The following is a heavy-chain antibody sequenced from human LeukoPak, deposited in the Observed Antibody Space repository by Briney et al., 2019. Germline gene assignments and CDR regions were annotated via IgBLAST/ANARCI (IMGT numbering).Heavy chain of an antibody. CDR1: GAFTSNYY. CDR2: IYYSGST. CDR3: ARGTLYSGWSYYFDY. D-gene: IGHD6-19*01. J-gene: IGHJ4*02. V-gene: IGHV4-59*08. Sequence: SETLSLTCTAAGAFTSNYYCSGIRQPPQRGLELIGYIYYSGSTNYTPSLKSRVTISVDTSKNQFSLKLSSVSAADTAVYYCARGTLYSGWSYYFDYWGQGSQVTVSS.